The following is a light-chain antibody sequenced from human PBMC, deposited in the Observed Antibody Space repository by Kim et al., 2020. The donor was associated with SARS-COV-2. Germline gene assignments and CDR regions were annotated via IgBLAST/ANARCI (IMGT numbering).Light chain of an antibody. CDR2: LNSDGSH. J-gene: IGLJ3*02. V-gene: IGLV4-69*01. CDR3: QTWGTGPWV. Sequence: APVKLTCTLSSGHSSYVIAWHQQQPEKGPRYLMKLNSDGSHSKGDGIPDRFSGSNSGAERYLTISRLQSEGEADYYCQTWGTGPWVFGGGTQLTVL. CDR1: SGHSSYV.